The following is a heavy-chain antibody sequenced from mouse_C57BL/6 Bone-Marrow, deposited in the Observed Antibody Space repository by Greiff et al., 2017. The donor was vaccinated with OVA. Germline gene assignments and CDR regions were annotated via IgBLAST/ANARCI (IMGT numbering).Heavy chain of an antibody. CDR3: ATAQAAY. V-gene: IGHV1-76*01. J-gene: IGHJ3*01. Sequence: QVQLQQSGAELVRPGASVKLSCKASGYTFTDYYINWVKQRPGQGLEWIARIYPGSGNTYYNEKFKGKATLTAEKSSSTAYMQLSSLTSEDSAVYFCATAQAAYWGQGTLVTVSA. CDR1: GYTFTDYY. D-gene: IGHD3-2*02. CDR2: IYPGSGNT.